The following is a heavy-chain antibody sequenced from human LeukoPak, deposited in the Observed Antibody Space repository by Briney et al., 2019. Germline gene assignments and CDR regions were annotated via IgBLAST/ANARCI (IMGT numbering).Heavy chain of an antibody. CDR3: ARDRRYLDY. V-gene: IGHV3-7*01. CDR1: GFTFSSHW. Sequence: PGGSLRLSCVASGFTFSSHWMIWVRQAPGKGLQCVANIKEDGSEKHYVDSVKGRFTISRDNAKNSLFLQMDSLRAEDTAVYYCARDRRYLDYWGQGTLVTVSS. J-gene: IGHJ4*02. CDR2: IKEDGSEK.